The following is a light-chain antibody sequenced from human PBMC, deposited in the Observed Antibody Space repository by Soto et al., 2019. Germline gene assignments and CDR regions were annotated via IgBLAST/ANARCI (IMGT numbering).Light chain of an antibody. J-gene: IGKJ4*01. CDR1: QSVSSN. V-gene: IGKV3D-15*01. Sequence: EIVMTQSPATLSVSPGERATLSCRASQSVSSNLAWYQQKPGQAPRLLIYVASTRATGIPARFSGSGSGTEFTLTISSLQSEDFAVYYCQQYNKWPLSFGGGNKVEIK. CDR2: VAS. CDR3: QQYNKWPLS.